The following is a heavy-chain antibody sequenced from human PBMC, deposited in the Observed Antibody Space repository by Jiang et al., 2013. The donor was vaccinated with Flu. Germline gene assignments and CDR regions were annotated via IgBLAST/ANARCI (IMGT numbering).Heavy chain of an antibody. CDR3: ARDPAEWFGVGYYYYYGMDV. J-gene: IGHJ6*02. D-gene: IGHD3-10*01. V-gene: IGHV4-61*02. CDR2: IYTSGST. Sequence: GPGLVKPSQTLSLTCTVSGGSISSGSYYWSWIRQPAGKGLEWIGRIYTSGSTNYNPSLKSRVTISVDTSKNQFSLKLSSVTAADTAVYYCARDPAEWFGVGYYYYYGMDVWGQGTTVTVSS. CDR1: GGSISSGSYY.